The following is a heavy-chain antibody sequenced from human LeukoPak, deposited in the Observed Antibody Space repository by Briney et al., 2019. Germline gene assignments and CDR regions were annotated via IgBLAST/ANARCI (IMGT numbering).Heavy chain of an antibody. V-gene: IGHV3-11*04. J-gene: IGHJ4*02. CDR3: ARQGYSSTWEFEY. D-gene: IGHD6-13*01. Sequence: GGPLTLFCAASGFTVSSNYMSGVRQAPGKGLEWLSYVSSSGTSMYYADSVKGLFTISRDNARNSLYLQMNSLRAEDTAVYHCARQGYSSTWEFEYWGQGARVTVSS. CDR2: VSSSGTSM. CDR1: GFTVSSNY.